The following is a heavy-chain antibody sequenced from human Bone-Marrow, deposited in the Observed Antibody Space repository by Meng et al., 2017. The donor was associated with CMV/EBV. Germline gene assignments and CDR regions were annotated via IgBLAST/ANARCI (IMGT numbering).Heavy chain of an antibody. Sequence: ASVKVSCKASGYTFTSYGISWVRQAPGQGLEWMGWISAYNGNTNYAQKLQGRVTMTTDTSTSTAYMELRSLRSDDTAVYYCARFQWLNPAYYYYYGMDVWGQGTTVTVYS. CDR2: ISAYNGNT. J-gene: IGHJ6*01. D-gene: IGHD5-18*01. V-gene: IGHV1-18*01. CDR3: ARFQWLNPAYYYYYGMDV. CDR1: GYTFTSYG.